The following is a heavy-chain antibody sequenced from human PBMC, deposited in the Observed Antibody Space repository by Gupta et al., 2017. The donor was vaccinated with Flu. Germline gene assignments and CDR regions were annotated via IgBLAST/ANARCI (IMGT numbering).Heavy chain of an antibody. J-gene: IGHJ4*02. CDR1: GFTFGDHA. D-gene: IGHD6-13*01. Sequence: EVQLVESGGGLVQPGRSLRLSCTASGFTFGDHAMSWVCQAPGKGLEWVCFIRSNAYGGTTENAASVKGRFIISRDDSKSIAYLQMSSLKTEDTAVYYCSRGSLAAGGLSDYWGQGTLVTVSS. CDR2: IRSNAYGGTT. V-gene: IGHV3-49*04. CDR3: SRGSLAAGGLSDY.